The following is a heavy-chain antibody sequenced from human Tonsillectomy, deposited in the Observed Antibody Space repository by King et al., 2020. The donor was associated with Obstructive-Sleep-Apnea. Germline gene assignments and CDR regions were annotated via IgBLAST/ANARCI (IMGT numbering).Heavy chain of an antibody. Sequence: QLQESGPGLVKPSETLSLTCTVSGDSISSYYWSWIRQPAGKGLEWIGRIYTSGNTNYNPSLKSRVTMSVDTSKNQFSLKLSSATAADTAVYYCARDQHRSGWYFPWSWFDRWGQGTLVIVSS. V-gene: IGHV4-4*07. CDR3: ARDQHRSGWYFPWSWFDR. CDR1: GDSISSYY. D-gene: IGHD6-19*01. CDR2: IYTSGNT. J-gene: IGHJ5*02.